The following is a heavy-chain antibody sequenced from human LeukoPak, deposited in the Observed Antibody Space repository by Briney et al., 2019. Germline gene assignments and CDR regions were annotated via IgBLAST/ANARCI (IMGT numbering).Heavy chain of an antibody. J-gene: IGHJ4*02. D-gene: IGHD2-15*01. CDR2: INQYGSEE. CDR3: ARYCSGGSCFDY. V-gene: IGHV3-7*03. Sequence: GGSLRLSCAASGFTFSSYAMSWVRQAPGKGLEWVANINQYGSEEYYVDSVKGRFTISRDNAKNSLYLQMKSLRAEDTAVYYCARYCSGGSCFDYWGQGTLVTVSS. CDR1: GFTFSSYA.